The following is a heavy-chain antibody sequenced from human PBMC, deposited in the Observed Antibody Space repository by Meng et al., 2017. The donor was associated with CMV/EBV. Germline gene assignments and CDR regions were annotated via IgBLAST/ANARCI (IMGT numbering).Heavy chain of an antibody. CDR2: ISGSGDGT. CDR1: GFIFSNSG. Sequence: LSLTGAASGFIFSNSGMTWVRQGPGKRLEWVSAISGSGDGTHFAESVKGRFTISRDNTQNTLYLQMNSLRAEDTAVYYCAKVPGSLYLRSYYFDYWGQGILVTVSS. CDR3: AKVPGSLYLRSYYFDY. D-gene: IGHD3-10*01. J-gene: IGHJ4*02. V-gene: IGHV3-23*01.